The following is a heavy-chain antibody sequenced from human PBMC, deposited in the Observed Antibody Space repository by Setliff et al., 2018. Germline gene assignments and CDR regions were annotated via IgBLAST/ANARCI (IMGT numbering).Heavy chain of an antibody. CDR1: GGSISSSSYY. CDR3: ARTDDYYNFYAY. Sequence: TSETLSLTCTVSGGSISSSSYYWGWIRQPPGKGLEWIGSIYYSGSTYYNPSLKSRVTISVDASKNQFSLKLDSVTAADTAVYYCARTDDYYNFYAYWGQGTLVTVSS. D-gene: IGHD3-3*01. J-gene: IGHJ4*02. CDR2: IYYSGST. V-gene: IGHV4-39*07.